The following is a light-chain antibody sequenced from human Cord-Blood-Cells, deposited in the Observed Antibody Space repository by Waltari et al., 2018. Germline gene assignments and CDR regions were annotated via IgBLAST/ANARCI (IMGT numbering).Light chain of an antibody. J-gene: IGKJ2*01. Sequence: EIVMTQSPATLSVSPGERATLSCRASQSVSSNLAWYQQKPGQAPRLLIYGASTRATGIPARFSGSECGTEFTLTISSLQSEDFAVYYCQQYNNWPYTFGQGTKLEIK. CDR1: QSVSSN. CDR3: QQYNNWPYT. V-gene: IGKV3-15*01. CDR2: GAS.